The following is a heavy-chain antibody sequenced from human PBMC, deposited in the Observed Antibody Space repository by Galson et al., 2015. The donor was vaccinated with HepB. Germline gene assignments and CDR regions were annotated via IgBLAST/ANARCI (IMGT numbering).Heavy chain of an antibody. J-gene: IGHJ4*02. D-gene: IGHD3-10*01. CDR1: GFTFSDYG. CDR2: IRYDGNKK. V-gene: IGHV3-30*02. CDR3: AKDQGYYYNSGAGADY. Sequence: SLRLSCAASGFTFSDYGMHWVRQAPGKGLESVAFIRYDGNKKYYGDSVEGRFTVSRDNSKNTLYLQMNSLRAEDTAMYFCAKDQGYYYNSGAGADYWGQGILVAVSS.